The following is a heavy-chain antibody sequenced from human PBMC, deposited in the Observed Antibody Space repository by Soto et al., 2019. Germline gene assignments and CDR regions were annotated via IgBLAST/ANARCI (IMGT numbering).Heavy chain of an antibody. CDR2: IIPIFGTA. V-gene: IGHV1-69*06. D-gene: IGHD2-2*01. Sequence: SVKVSCKASGGTFSSYAISWVRQAPGQGLEWMGGIIPIFGTANYAQKFQGRVTITADKSTSTAYMELSSLRSEDTAVYYCARARFYCSSTSCYSPYYYGMDVWGQGTTVTVSS. CDR3: ARARFYCSSTSCYSPYYYGMDV. CDR1: GGTFSSYA. J-gene: IGHJ6*02.